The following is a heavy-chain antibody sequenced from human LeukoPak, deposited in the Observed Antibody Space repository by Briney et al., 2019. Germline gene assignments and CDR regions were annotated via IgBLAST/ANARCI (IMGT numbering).Heavy chain of an antibody. J-gene: IGHJ4*02. CDR3: ARMWGSSWSYFDY. V-gene: IGHV3-48*04. D-gene: IGHD6-13*01. CDR2: ISSGSTTI. CDR1: GFTFSSYS. Sequence: GGSLRLSCTASGFTFSSYSMNWVRQAPGKGLEWVSYISSGSTTIYYADSVKGRFTISRDNAKNSLYLQMNSLRAEDTAVYFCARMWGSSWSYFDYWGQGTLVTVSS.